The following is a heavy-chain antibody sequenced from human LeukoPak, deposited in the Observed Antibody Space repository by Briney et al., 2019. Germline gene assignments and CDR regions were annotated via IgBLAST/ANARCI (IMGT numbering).Heavy chain of an antibody. D-gene: IGHD3-16*01. CDR2: IYYSGST. J-gene: IGHJ6*02. V-gene: IGHV4-39*07. CDR3: ARDLWGYYIPNFYGMDV. CDR1: NGSISSSSYY. Sequence: SETLSLTRSVSNGSISSSSYYWGWVRQSPGKGLEWIGTIYYSGSTYYNPSLKSRVTISVDTSKNQFSLRLNSVTAADTAVYYCARDLWGYYIPNFYGMDVWGQGTTVTVSS.